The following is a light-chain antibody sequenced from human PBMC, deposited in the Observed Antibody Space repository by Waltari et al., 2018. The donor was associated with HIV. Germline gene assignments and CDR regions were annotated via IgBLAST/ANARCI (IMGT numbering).Light chain of an antibody. Sequence: QSALTQPASVSGSPGQSITISCTGTSSDVGSYNLVSWYQQPPGKAPKLMIYEVSKRPSGVSSRFSGSKSGNTASLTISGLQAEDEADYYCCSYAGSSTWVFGGGTKLTVL. CDR1: SSDVGSYNL. V-gene: IGLV2-23*02. CDR2: EVS. J-gene: IGLJ3*02. CDR3: CSYAGSSTWV.